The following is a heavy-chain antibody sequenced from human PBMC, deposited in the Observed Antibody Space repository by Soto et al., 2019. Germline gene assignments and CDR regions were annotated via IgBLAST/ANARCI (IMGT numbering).Heavy chain of an antibody. J-gene: IGHJ4*02. V-gene: IGHV4-61*01. D-gene: IGHD4-17*01. CDR1: GGSVSDKTYY. CDR3: ARTTAVPNTLRSRYFFDY. CDR2: VYYSGTT. Sequence: QVQLQESGPGLLKPSETLSLTCSVSGGSVSDKTYYWSWIRQPPGKRLEWIGYVYYSGTTNYNPYLTSRVTISVELSKNRFSLRLSSVTTAYAALYYCARTTAVPNTLRSRYFFDYWGQGTLVTVSS.